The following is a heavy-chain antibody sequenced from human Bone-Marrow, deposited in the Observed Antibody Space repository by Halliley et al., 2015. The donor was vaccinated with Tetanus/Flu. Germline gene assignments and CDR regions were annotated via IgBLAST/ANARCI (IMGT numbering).Heavy chain of an antibody. V-gene: IGHV4-59*01. Sequence: TLSLTCTVSGGSITDYYWSWIRQPPGKGLEWIGYIYSSGNTDSNPSLKSRVTISIDTSKKQFSLKVRSVTAADTAVYYCARDNGIAVAEFDYWGQGTLVTVSS. CDR2: IYSSGNT. CDR1: GGSITDYY. J-gene: IGHJ4*02. CDR3: ARDNGIAVAEFDY. D-gene: IGHD6-19*01.